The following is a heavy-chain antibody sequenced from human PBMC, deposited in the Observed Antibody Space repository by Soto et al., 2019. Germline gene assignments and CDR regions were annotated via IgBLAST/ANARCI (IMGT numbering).Heavy chain of an antibody. CDR2: ITGSGDST. Sequence: EVQLLESGGGLVQPGGSLRLSCAASGFIFNNYALSWVRQAPGKGLEWVSTITGSGDSTYYADSVKGRFTISRDNSKNTLYLQMNTVRVEDTAVFYCAKCASSRAYSPGDYWGQGTLVTVTS. V-gene: IGHV3-23*01. CDR1: GFIFNNYA. D-gene: IGHD3-22*01. J-gene: IGHJ4*02. CDR3: AKCASSRAYSPGDY.